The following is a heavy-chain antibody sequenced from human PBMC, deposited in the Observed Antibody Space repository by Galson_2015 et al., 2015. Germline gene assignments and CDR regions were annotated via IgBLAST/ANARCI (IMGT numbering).Heavy chain of an antibody. V-gene: IGHV6-1*01. D-gene: IGHD6-13*01. CDR1: GDSVSSNSAA. J-gene: IGHJ4*02. Sequence: CAISGDSVSSNSAARNWIRQSPSRGLEWLGRTYYRSKWYNDYAVSVKSRITINPDASKNQFSLQLNSVTPEDTAVYYCARDSGIAAAGTWGVIDYWGQGTLVTVSS. CDR3: ARDSGIAAAGTWGVIDY. CDR2: TYYRSKWYN.